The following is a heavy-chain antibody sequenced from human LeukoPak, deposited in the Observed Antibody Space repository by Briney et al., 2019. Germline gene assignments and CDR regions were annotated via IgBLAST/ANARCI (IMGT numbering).Heavy chain of an antibody. CDR2: ISSSSSTI. J-gene: IGHJ4*02. CDR1: GFTFSRYG. CDR3: ARGLGGYTSSQAY. V-gene: IGHV3-48*01. Sequence: GGSLRLSCAGSGFTFSRYGFNWVRQAPGKGLEWVSYISSSSSTIYYADSVKGRFTISRDNAKNSLYLQMNSLRAEDTAVYYCARGLGGYTSSQAYWGQGTLVTVSS. D-gene: IGHD6-13*01.